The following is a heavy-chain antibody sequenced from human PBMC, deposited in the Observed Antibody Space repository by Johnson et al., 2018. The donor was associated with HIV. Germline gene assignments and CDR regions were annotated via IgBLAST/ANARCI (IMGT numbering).Heavy chain of an antibody. Sequence: QVQLVESGGGLLQPGGSLRLSCAVSVFTFSSYGMHWVRQAPGKGLEWVAFIRYDGSNKYYVDSVKGRYTISRDNSKNTLYLQMNSLRAEDTAVYYCARDNEDIVLVGAFDIWGQGTMVTVSS. D-gene: IGHD2-8*02. V-gene: IGHV3-30*02. CDR3: ARDNEDIVLVGAFDI. J-gene: IGHJ3*02. CDR2: IRYDGSNK. CDR1: VFTFSSYG.